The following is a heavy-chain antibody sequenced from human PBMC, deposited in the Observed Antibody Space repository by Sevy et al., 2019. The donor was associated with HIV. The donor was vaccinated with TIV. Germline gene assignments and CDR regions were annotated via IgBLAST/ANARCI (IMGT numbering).Heavy chain of an antibody. V-gene: IGHV3-30*18. CDR3: ANSRGRYEGSSWLYYYYIMDV. Sequence: SLRLSCVADGFSFSRHGMHWARQAPGKGLEWVAVISDDGSDKEYAESVKGRFTVSRDNSKDTVYLQMNRLRLDDTAVYYCANSRGRYEGSSWLYYYYIMDVWGQGTTVTVSS. CDR2: ISDDGSDK. D-gene: IGHD6-13*01. J-gene: IGHJ6*02. CDR1: GFSFSRHG.